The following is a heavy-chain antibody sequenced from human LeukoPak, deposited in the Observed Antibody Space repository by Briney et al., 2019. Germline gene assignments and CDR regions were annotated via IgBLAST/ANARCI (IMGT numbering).Heavy chain of an antibody. CDR3: ARALNGYFDL. J-gene: IGHJ2*01. D-gene: IGHD1-1*01. V-gene: IGHV3-74*01. Sequence: GGSLRLSCAASGFISSSYWMHWVRQPPGKGLVYIACINTDGFSTSYADSVKGRFTISRDNAKNTLYLQMNSLRAEDTAVYYCARALNGYFDLWGRGTLVTVSS. CDR2: INTDGFST. CDR1: GFISSSYW.